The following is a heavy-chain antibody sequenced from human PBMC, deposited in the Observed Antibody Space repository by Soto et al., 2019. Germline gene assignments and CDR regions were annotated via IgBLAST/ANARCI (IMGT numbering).Heavy chain of an antibody. Sequence: QVQLVESGGGVDQPGRSLRLSCAASGFTFSSYAMHWVRQAPGKGLEWVAVISYDGSNKYYADAVKGRFTISRDNSQNTLSVQMNRMRVEDTAVYYYARDPGDYVSATRDGMDVWGQGTTVTVSS. D-gene: IGHD3-10*02. J-gene: IGHJ6*02. CDR3: ARDPGDYVSATRDGMDV. V-gene: IGHV3-30-3*01. CDR2: ISYDGSNK. CDR1: GFTFSSYA.